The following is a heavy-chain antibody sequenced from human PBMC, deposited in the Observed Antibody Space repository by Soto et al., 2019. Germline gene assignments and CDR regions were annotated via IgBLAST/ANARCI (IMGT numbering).Heavy chain of an antibody. CDR1: GFTFSSYG. CDR3: ARDKGSGSYYHDY. D-gene: IGHD3-10*01. V-gene: IGHV3-33*01. J-gene: IGHJ4*02. CDR2: IWYDGSNK. Sequence: QVQLVESGGGVVQPGRSLRLSCAASGFTFSSYGMHWVRQAPGKGLEWVAVIWYDGSNKYYADSVKGRFTISRDNSKNTLYLQMNSLRAEDTAVYYCARDKGSGSYYHDYWGQGTLVTVSS.